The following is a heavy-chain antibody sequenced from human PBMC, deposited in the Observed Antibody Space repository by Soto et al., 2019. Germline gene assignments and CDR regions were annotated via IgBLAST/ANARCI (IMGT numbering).Heavy chain of an antibody. CDR3: ARDHLGKGVVGMDV. V-gene: IGHV4-31*03. J-gene: IGHJ6*02. D-gene: IGHD3-3*01. CDR2: IYYSGST. Sequence: QVQLQESGPGLVKPSQTLSLTCTVSGGSISSGGYYWSWIRQHPGKGLEWIGYIYYSGSTYYNPSLKSRFTISVDTSKNQFSLKLSSVTAADTAVYYCARDHLGKGVVGMDVWGQGTTVTVSS. CDR1: GGSISSGGYY.